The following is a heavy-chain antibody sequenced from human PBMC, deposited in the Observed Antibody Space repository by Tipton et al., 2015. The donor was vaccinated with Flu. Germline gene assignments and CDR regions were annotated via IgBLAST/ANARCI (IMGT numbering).Heavy chain of an antibody. CDR2: IHRSGNT. V-gene: IGHV4-38-2*01. CDR3: ARHTGDSVRGVIDY. CDR1: GDSIGSRYY. Sequence: TLSLTCSVSGDSIGSRYYWGWIRQPPGKGLEWIGNIHRSGNTYHNPSLKGRLTISVDTSKNQFSLKLSSVTAADTAVYYCARHTGDSVRGVIDYWGQGTLVTVSS. D-gene: IGHD3-10*02. J-gene: IGHJ4*02.